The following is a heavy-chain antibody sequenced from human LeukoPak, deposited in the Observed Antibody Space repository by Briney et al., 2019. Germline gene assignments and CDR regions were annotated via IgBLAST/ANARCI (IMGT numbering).Heavy chain of an antibody. V-gene: IGHV4-4*07. CDR2: IHSTGST. Sequence: SETLSLTCTVSGGSISPYYWSWIRQPAGKGLEWIGRIHSTGSTIYHPSLKSRVTISVDTSKDQFSLKLSSVTAADTAVYYCAREGRLTGIDYWGQGTLVTVSS. CDR1: GGSISPYY. CDR3: AREGRLTGIDY. D-gene: IGHD7-27*01. J-gene: IGHJ4*02.